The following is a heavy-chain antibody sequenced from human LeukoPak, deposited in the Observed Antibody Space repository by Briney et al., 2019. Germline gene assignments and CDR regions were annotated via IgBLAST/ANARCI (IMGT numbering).Heavy chain of an antibody. CDR2: IRFDRRNK. CDR1: GFTLSGYG. D-gene: IGHD6-13*01. V-gene: IGHV3-30*02. Sequence: SGGTLRLSSAASGFTLSGYGMHRVAQAPGQELEGVAFIRFDRRNKDYADSVKGRFTISRDNSKTTVCRQMNSLRSEDTAVYYWARGPQLVIGFWFDPWGQRTLVSVSS. CDR3: ARGPQLVIGFWFDP. J-gene: IGHJ5*02.